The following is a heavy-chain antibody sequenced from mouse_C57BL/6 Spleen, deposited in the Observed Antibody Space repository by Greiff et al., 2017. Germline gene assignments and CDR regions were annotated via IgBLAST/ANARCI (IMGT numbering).Heavy chain of an antibody. CDR2: IYPGDGDT. CDR1: GYAFSSSW. V-gene: IGHV1-82*01. CDR3: ARGITTVGYFDY. J-gene: IGHJ2*01. Sequence: QVQLKQSGPELVKPGASVKISCKASGYAFSSSWMNWVKQRPGKGLEWIGRIYPGDGDTNYNGKFKGKATLTADKSSSTAYMQLSSLTSEDSAVXFCARGITTVGYFDYWGQGTTLTVSS. D-gene: IGHD1-1*01.